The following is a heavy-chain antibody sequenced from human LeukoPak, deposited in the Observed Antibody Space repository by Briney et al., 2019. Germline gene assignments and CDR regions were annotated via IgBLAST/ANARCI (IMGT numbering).Heavy chain of an antibody. Sequence: GGSLRLSCTVSGFTFSNYAMSWARQAPGKGLGGVSGISGSGGSTYYADSVEGRFTISRDNSKHTLYMQINSLRADEKAVSDTAKENYDSSGFYYYYYYGMDVWAQGTRVTVSS. CDR3: AKENYDSSGFYYYYYYGMDV. V-gene: IGHV3-23*01. CDR2: ISGSGGST. D-gene: IGHD3-22*01. J-gene: IGHJ6*02. CDR1: GFTFSNYA.